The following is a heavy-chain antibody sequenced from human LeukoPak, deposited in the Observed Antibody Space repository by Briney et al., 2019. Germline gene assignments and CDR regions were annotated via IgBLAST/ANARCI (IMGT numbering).Heavy chain of an antibody. CDR3: ARELGSYEGGYYGMDV. D-gene: IGHD1-26*01. CDR2: INEDGSEK. J-gene: IGHJ6*02. CDR1: GFTFSTRW. Sequence: GGSLRLSCAASGFTFSTRWMSWVRQAPGKGLEWVANINEDGSEKNYVESLKGRFTISRDNAKNSLYLQMNSLRAEDTALYYCARELGSYEGGYYGMDVWGQGTTVT. V-gene: IGHV3-7*01.